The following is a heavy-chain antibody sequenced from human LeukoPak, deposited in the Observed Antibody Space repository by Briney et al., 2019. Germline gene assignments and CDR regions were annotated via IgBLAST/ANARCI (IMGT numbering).Heavy chain of an antibody. CDR3: AKGSYSSGWS. CDR2: ISGSGGST. Sequence: GSLILSCAASGVTFSSYAMSCLRQPPGGELEWVSAISGSGGSTYYADSVKSRFTISRDNSKNTLYLQMNSLRAEDTAVYYCAKGSYSSGWSWGQGTLVTVSS. D-gene: IGHD6-19*01. CDR1: GVTFSSYA. V-gene: IGHV3-23*01. J-gene: IGHJ5*02.